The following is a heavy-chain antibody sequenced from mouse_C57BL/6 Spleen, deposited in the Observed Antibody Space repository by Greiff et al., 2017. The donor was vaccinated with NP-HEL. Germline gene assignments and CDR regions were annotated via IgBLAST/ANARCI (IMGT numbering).Heavy chain of an antibody. CDR2: ISYSGST. J-gene: IGHJ2*01. V-gene: IGHV3-8*01. Sequence: EVKLMESGPGLAKPSQTLSLPCSVTGYSITSDYWNWIRKFPGNKLEYMGYISYSGSTYYNPSLKSRISITRDTSKNQYYLQLNSVTTEDTATYYCAKGDYDSYYFDYWGQGTTLTVSS. CDR1: GYSITSDY. CDR3: AKGDYDSYYFDY. D-gene: IGHD2-4*01.